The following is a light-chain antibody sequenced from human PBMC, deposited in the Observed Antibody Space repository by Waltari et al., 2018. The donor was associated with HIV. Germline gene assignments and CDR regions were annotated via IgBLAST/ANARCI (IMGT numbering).Light chain of an antibody. CDR2: GNG. Sequence: QSVLTQPPSVSGAPGQRVTISCTGSSSTIGAGYDVHWYQQIPGTAPKLLIYGNGQRPSGVPDRFSGSKSGTSASLAITGLQAEDEADYYCQSYDSSLSVWVFGGGTKLTVL. J-gene: IGLJ3*02. CDR1: SSTIGAGYD. V-gene: IGLV1-40*01. CDR3: QSYDSSLSVWV.